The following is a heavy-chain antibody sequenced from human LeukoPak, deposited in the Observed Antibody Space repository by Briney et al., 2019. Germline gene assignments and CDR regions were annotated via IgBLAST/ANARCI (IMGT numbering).Heavy chain of an antibody. CDR1: GFTFSSYA. D-gene: IGHD3-16*01. CDR2: ISGSGGST. J-gene: IGHJ6*02. CDR3: AKGGAGHYYGMDV. Sequence: PGGSLRLSCAASGFTFSSYAMRWVRQAPGKGLEWVSAISGSGGSTYYADSVKGRFTISRDNSKNTLSLQMNSLRADDTAVYNCAKGGAGHYYGMDVWGQGTTVTVSS. V-gene: IGHV3-23*01.